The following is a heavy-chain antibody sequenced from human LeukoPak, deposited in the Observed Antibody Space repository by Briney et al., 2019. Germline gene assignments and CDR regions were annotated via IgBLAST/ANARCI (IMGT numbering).Heavy chain of an antibody. V-gene: IGHV1-2*06. Sequence: ASVKVSCKASGYTFTGYYMHWVRQAPEQGLEWMGRINPNNGATNYAQKLQGRVTITGDTSISTAYMELSSLRSGDTAVYYCTRESGSYHGNDYWGQGTLVTVSS. CDR1: GYTFTGYY. CDR2: INPNNGAT. J-gene: IGHJ4*02. D-gene: IGHD1-26*01. CDR3: TRESGSYHGNDY.